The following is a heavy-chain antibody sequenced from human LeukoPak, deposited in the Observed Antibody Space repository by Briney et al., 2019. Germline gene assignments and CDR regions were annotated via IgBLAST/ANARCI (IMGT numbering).Heavy chain of an antibody. V-gene: IGHV3-7*01. Sequence: PGGSLRLSCAASGFNFNGKWMTWVRQAPGKGLYWSANINQDGSEKYYVDSVKGRFTISRDNAKSSLYLEMSGLRAEDTAVYYCADPPSDYWGQGTLVAVSS. J-gene: IGHJ4*02. CDR3: ADPPSDY. CDR2: INQDGSEK. CDR1: GFNFNGKW.